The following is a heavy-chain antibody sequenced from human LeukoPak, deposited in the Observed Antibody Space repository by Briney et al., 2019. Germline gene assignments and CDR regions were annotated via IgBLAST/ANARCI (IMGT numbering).Heavy chain of an antibody. CDR1: GFTFSSYS. V-gene: IGHV3-21*01. J-gene: IGHJ4*02. CDR3: AKDRANWAIDD. Sequence: GSLRLSCAASGFTFSSYSMNWVRQAPGKGLEWVSSISSSSSYIYYADSVKGRFTASKDDARKSMYLQMNSLRVEDTAVYYCAKDRANWAIDDWGQGTQVTVSS. CDR2: ISSSSSYI. D-gene: IGHD3-16*01.